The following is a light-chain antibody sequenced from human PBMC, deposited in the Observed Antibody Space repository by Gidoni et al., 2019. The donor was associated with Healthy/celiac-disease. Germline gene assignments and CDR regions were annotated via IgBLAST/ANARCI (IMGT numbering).Light chain of an antibody. CDR2: AAS. CDR1: QGISNS. J-gene: IGKJ3*01. Sequence: IQLTQSPSSLSASVGDRVTITCRASQGISNSLAWYQQKPGKAPKLLLYAASRLESGVPSRFSGSGSGADYTLTISSLQPEDFATYYCQQYYSTPFTFGPGTKVDIK. CDR3: QQYYSTPFT. V-gene: IGKV1-NL1*01.